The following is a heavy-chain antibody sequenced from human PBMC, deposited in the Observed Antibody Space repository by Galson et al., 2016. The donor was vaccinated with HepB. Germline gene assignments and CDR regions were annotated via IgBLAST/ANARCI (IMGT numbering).Heavy chain of an antibody. V-gene: IGHV3-23*01. CDR3: AKVTTVITFYYGMDV. CDR2: ISGGGGNT. CDR1: GFTFSSYA. J-gene: IGHJ6*02. Sequence: SLRLSCAASGFTFSSYAMNWVRQAPGKGLEWVSAISGGGGNTYYADSMKGRFTTSRDYSKNTLYLQMNSLRAEDTAVYYCAKVTTVITFYYGMDVWGQGTTVTVSS. D-gene: IGHD4-23*01.